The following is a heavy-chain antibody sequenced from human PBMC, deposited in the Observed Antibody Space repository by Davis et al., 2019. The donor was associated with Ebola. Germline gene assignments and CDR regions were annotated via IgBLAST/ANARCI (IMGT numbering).Heavy chain of an antibody. J-gene: IGHJ2*01. CDR1: GGSFSGYY. Sequence: MPSETLSLTCAVYGGSFSGYYCRWIRQPPGKGLEWIGEINHSGSTNYNPSLKSRVTISVDTSKNQFSLKLSAVTAADTAVYYCARQQLEYGYFDLWGRGTLVSVSS. V-gene: IGHV4-34*01. CDR3: ARQQLEYGYFDL. D-gene: IGHD6-13*01. CDR2: INHSGST.